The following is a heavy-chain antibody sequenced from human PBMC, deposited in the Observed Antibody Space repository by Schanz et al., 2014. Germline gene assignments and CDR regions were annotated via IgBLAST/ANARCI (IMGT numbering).Heavy chain of an antibody. CDR2: INSVGSNT. J-gene: IGHJ4*02. D-gene: IGHD3-10*01. V-gene: IGHV3-74*01. CDR1: GFTFSSHW. Sequence: EVQLVQSGGGLVQPGGSLRLSCAASGFTFSSHWMHWVRQDPGKGLVWVARINSVGSNTDYADSVTGRFTISRDNAKNTLYLQMNTLRAEDTAVYYCARGGFGEVSYIDYWGQGTLXTVSS. CDR3: ARGGFGEVSYIDY.